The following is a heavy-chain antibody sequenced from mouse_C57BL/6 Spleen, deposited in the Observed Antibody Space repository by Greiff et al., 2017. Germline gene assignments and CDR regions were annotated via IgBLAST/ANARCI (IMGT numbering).Heavy chain of an antibody. CDR2: IRLKSDNYAT. Sequence: DVMLVESGGGLVQPGGSMKLSCVASGFTFSNYWMNWVRQSPEQGLEWVAQIRLKSDNYATHYAESVKGRVTISRDDSKSSVYLQMNNLRAEDTGIYYCTADLLGAYWGQGTLVTVSA. CDR3: TADLLGAY. CDR1: GFTFSNYW. V-gene: IGHV6-3*01. D-gene: IGHD2-1*01. J-gene: IGHJ3*01.